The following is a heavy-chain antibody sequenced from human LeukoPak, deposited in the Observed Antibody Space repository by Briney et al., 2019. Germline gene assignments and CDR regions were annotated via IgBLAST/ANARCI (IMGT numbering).Heavy chain of an antibody. CDR3: AKDEDYGDYVLSY. D-gene: IGHD4-17*01. CDR2: ISYDGSNK. Sequence: GGSLRLSCAASGFTFSDYGMHWVRQAPGKGLEWVAVISYDGSNKYSADSVKGRFTTSRDNSKNTLYLQMNSLRAEDTAVYYCAKDEDYGDYVLSYWGQGTLVTVSS. CDR1: GFTFSDYG. J-gene: IGHJ4*02. V-gene: IGHV3-30*18.